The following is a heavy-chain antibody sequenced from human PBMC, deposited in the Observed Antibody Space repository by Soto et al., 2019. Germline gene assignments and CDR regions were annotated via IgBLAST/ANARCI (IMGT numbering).Heavy chain of an antibody. CDR3: TTPDSVVVPAASGYYYYGMDG. J-gene: IGHJ6*02. Sequence: EVQLVESGGGLVKPGGSLRLSCAASGFTFSNAWMSWVRQAPGKGLEWVGRIKSKTDGGTTDYAAPVKGRFTISRNDSKNTLYLQMNSLKNEDTAVYYCTTPDSVVVPAASGYYYYGMDGWGQGTTVTVSS. CDR2: IKSKTDGGTT. CDR1: GFTFSNAW. D-gene: IGHD2-2*01. V-gene: IGHV3-15*01.